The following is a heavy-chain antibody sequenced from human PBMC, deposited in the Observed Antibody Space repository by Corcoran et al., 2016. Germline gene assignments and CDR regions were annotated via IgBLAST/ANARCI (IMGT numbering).Heavy chain of an antibody. CDR2: ISWDGGST. CDR1: GFTFDDYT. J-gene: IGHJ6*02. Sequence: EVQLVESGGVVVQPGGSLRLSCAASGFTFDDYTTHWVRQAPGKGLEWVSLISWDGGSTYYADSVKGRFTISRDNSKNSLYLQMNSLRTEDTALYYCAKDIAARPGDYYYYGMDVWGQGTTVTVSS. V-gene: IGHV3-43*01. CDR3: AKDIAARPGDYYYYGMDV. D-gene: IGHD6-6*01.